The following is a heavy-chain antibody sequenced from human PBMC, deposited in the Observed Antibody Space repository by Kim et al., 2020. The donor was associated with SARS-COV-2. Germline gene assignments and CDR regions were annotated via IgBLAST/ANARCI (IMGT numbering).Heavy chain of an antibody. CDR3: AKGAIRRLGFDFDY. D-gene: IGHD2-21*01. V-gene: IGHV3-30*18. Sequence: GGSLRLSCAASRFTFSSCGMHWVRQAPGKGLEWVAVISDDGSNKFYADSVKGRFTISRDNSKNTLYLQMDSLRTEDTAVYYCAKGAIRRLGFDFDYWGQG. CDR1: RFTFSSCG. CDR2: ISDDGSNK. J-gene: IGHJ4*02.